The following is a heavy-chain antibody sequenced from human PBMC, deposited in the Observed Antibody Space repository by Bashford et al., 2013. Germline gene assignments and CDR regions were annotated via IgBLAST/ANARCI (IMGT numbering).Heavy chain of an antibody. D-gene: IGHD2-21*02. Sequence: SSETLSLTCAVSGYSISSGYYWGWIRQPPGKGLEWIGSIYHSGSTYYNPSLKSRVTISVDTSKNQFSLKLSSVTAADTAVYYCARSDMRNWFDPVGPGNPGHRLL. CDR1: GYSISSGYY. J-gene: IGHJ5*02. CDR3: ARSDMRNWFDP. V-gene: IGHV4-38-2*01. CDR2: IYHSGST.